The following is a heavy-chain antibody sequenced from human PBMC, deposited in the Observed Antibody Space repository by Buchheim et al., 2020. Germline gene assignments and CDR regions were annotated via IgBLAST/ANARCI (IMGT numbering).Heavy chain of an antibody. CDR3: AKEASVVAATGGGY. J-gene: IGHJ4*02. V-gene: IGHV3-30*18. CDR1: GFTFSSYG. Sequence: QVQLVESGGGVVQPGRSLRLSCAASGFTFSSYGMHWVRQAPGKGLEWVAVISYDGSNKYYADSVKGRFTISRDNSKNTLYLQMNSLRAEDMAVYYCAKEASVVAATGGGYWGQGTL. CDR2: ISYDGSNK. D-gene: IGHD2-15*01.